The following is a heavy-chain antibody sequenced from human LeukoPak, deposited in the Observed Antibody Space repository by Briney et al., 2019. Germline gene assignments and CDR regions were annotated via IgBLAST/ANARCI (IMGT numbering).Heavy chain of an antibody. CDR3: ATHFSSSSY. J-gene: IGHJ4*02. CDR2: VSGSGGST. D-gene: IGHD6-6*01. Sequence: SGGSLKLSCAASGFTFSNYAMSWVRQAPGKGLEWVSAVSGSGGSTYYADSVKGRFTISRDNSKNTLYLQMNSLRAEDTAVYYCATHFSSSSYWGQGTLVTVSS. CDR1: GFTFSNYA. V-gene: IGHV3-23*01.